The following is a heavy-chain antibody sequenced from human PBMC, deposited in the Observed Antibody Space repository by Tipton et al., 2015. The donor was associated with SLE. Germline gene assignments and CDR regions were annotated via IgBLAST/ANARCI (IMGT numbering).Heavy chain of an antibody. CDR2: IKWNGAST. V-gene: IGHV3-20*04. D-gene: IGHD1-26*01. CDR1: GFTFDDYS. J-gene: IGHJ5*02. Sequence: SLRLSCAAPGFTFDDYSLSWVRQAPGKELEWVSGIKWNGASTGYVESVKGRFTISRDNAKKSLYLQMNSLRAEDTALYYCARGGSYDLWGQGTLVIVSS. CDR3: ARGGSYDL.